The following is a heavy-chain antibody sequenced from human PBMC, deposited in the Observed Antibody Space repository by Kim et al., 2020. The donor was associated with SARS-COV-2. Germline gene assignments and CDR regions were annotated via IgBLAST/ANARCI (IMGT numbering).Heavy chain of an antibody. Sequence: SVKVSCKASGGTFSSYAISWVRQAPGQGLEWMGGIIPIFGTANYAQKFQGRVTITADESTSTAYMELSSLRSEDTAVYYCAREYSEYSSRLEYYFDYWGQGTLVTVSS. V-gene: IGHV1-69*13. D-gene: IGHD6-13*01. CDR3: AREYSEYSSRLEYYFDY. CDR2: IIPIFGTA. J-gene: IGHJ4*02. CDR1: GGTFSSYA.